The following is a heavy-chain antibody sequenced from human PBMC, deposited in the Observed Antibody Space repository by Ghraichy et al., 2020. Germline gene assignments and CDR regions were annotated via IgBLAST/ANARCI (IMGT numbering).Heavy chain of an antibody. CDR3: AKDPNWGSGY. D-gene: IGHD7-27*01. J-gene: IGHJ4*02. Sequence: GESLNISCAASGFTFNTQWMSWVRQAPGKGLEWVALLNPDGSAKYYVDSVKGRFTISRDNDKNSLFLQMNSLRDEDTAVYYCAKDPNWGSGYWGQGTLVPVSS. V-gene: IGHV3-7*05. CDR1: GFTFNTQW. CDR2: LNPDGSAK.